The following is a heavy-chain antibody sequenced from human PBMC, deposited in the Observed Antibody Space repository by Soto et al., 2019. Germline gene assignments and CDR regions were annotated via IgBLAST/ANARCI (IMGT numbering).Heavy chain of an antibody. J-gene: IGHJ3*02. D-gene: IGHD3-22*01. CDR2: IVVGSGNT. V-gene: IGHV1-58*01. CDR3: AEDLYYDRSGYYSNAFDI. CDR1: GFTFTSSA. Sequence: ASVKVSCKASGFTFTSSAVQWVRQARGQRLEWIGWIVVGSGNTNYAQKFQERVTITRDMSTSTAYMELSSLRSEDTAAYYCAEDLYYDRSGYYSNAFDIGGQGTMVKVS.